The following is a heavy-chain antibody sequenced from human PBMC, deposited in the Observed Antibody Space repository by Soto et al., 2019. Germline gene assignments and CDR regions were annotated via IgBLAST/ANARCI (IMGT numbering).Heavy chain of an antibody. CDR2: MNPNSGNT. J-gene: IGHJ6*03. CDR1: GYTFTSYD. V-gene: IGHV1-8*01. D-gene: IGHD2-2*01. CDR3: ARGRYCSSTSCYYPVYYYMDV. Sequence: ASVKVSCKASGYTFTSYDINWVRQATGQGLEWMGWMNPNSGNTGYAQKFQGRVTMTRNISISTAYMELSSLRSEDTAVYYCARGRYCSSTSCYYPVYYYMDVWGKGTTVTVSS.